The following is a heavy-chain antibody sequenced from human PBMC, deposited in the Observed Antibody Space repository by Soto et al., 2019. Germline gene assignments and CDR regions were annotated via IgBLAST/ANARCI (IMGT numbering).Heavy chain of an antibody. CDR1: GYTFTIYG. D-gene: IGHD3-22*01. J-gene: IGHJ4*02. V-gene: IGHV1-18*04. CDR2: ISAYNGNT. CDR3: PRDLLYYYYDSSGYYSY. Sequence: GSSVEVSCKASGYTFTIYGISWVRQAPGQGLEWMGWISAYNGNTNYAQKLQGRVTMTTDTSTSTAYMELRSLRSDDTAVYYCPRDLLYYYYDSSGYYSYWGQGTLVTVSS.